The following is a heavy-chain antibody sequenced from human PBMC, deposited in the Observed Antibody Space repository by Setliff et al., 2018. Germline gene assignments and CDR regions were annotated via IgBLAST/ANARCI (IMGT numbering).Heavy chain of an antibody. CDR3: AREKVVVVSATSYHYYMDV. J-gene: IGHJ6*03. D-gene: IGHD2-15*01. V-gene: IGHV1-69*05. CDR2: IIPLFGTT. Sequence: SVKVSCKASGGTFSNIGISWVRQAPGQGLEWMGGIIPLFGTTNYAQEFRGRVTITTDESTNTAYMELSSLRSEDTAMYYCAREKVVVVSATSYHYYMDVWGKGTTVTVSS. CDR1: GGTFSNIG.